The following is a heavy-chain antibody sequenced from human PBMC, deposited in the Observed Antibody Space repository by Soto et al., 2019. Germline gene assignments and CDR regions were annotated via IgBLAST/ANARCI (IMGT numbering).Heavy chain of an antibody. V-gene: IGHV4-38-2*01. CDR3: AAVPQKFAFYGSGIRAFDI. CDR1: GYSISSGYY. CDR2: IYHSGST. D-gene: IGHD3-10*01. Sequence: SETLSLTCAVSGYSISSGYYWGWIRQPPGKGLEWIGSIYHSGSTYYNPSLKSRVTISVDTSKNQFSLKLSSVTAADTAVYYCAAVPQKFAFYGSGIRAFDIWGQGTMVTVSS. J-gene: IGHJ3*02.